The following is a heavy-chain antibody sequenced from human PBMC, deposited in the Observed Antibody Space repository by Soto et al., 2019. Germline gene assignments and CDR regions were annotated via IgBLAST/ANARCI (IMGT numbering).Heavy chain of an antibody. Sequence: EVQLVESGGGLVQPGGSLRLSCAASGFTFSTYWMHWVRQAPGKGLVWVSRINSDGSSTNYADSVKGRFTISRDNAKNTLFLQINSLRAEDTAVYYCAKESGGERYAAYFDLWGQGTLVTVSA. CDR1: GFTFSTYW. D-gene: IGHD2-21*01. CDR3: AKESGGERYAAYFDL. CDR2: INSDGSST. V-gene: IGHV3-74*01. J-gene: IGHJ4*02.